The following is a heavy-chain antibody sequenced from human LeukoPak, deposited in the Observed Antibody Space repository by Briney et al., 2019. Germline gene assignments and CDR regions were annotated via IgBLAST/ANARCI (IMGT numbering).Heavy chain of an antibody. CDR2: ISSSSSYI. CDR3: ARDIARDSSGYYYGDDAFDI. Sequence: GGSLRLSCAASGSTFSSYSMNWVRQAPGKGLEWVSSISSSSSYIYYADSVKGRFTISRDNAKNSLYLQMNSLRAEDTAVYYCARDIARDSSGYYYGDDAFDIWGQGTMVTVSS. D-gene: IGHD3-22*01. J-gene: IGHJ3*02. V-gene: IGHV3-21*01. CDR1: GSTFSSYS.